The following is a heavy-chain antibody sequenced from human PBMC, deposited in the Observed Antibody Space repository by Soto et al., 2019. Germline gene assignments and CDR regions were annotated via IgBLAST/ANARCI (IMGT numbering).Heavy chain of an antibody. Sequence: QVQLVQSGAEVKKPGASVKVSCKASGYTFTGYYMHWVRQAPGQGLEWMGWINPNSGGTNYAQKFQGWVTMTRDTSISTAYMELSRLRSDDTAVYYCARDPCSGGSCTLPYFDYWGQGTLVTVSS. CDR1: GYTFTGYY. CDR3: ARDPCSGGSCTLPYFDY. D-gene: IGHD2-15*01. J-gene: IGHJ4*02. V-gene: IGHV1-2*04. CDR2: INPNSGGT.